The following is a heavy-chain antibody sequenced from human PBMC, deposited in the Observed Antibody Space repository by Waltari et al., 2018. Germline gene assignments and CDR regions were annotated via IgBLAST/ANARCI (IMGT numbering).Heavy chain of an antibody. CDR2: IYHSGIN. CDR3: ARLNSRGYYFDY. CDR1: GYSISSGYY. J-gene: IGHJ4*02. Sequence: QVQLQESGPGLVKPSETLSLTCAVSGYSISSGYYWGWIRQPPGKGLEWIGSIYHSGINYYNPSLKRRVTIAVDTSKNQFSLKLSSVTAADTAVYYCARLNSRGYYFDYWGQGTLVTVSS. V-gene: IGHV4-38-2*01. D-gene: IGHD6-13*01.